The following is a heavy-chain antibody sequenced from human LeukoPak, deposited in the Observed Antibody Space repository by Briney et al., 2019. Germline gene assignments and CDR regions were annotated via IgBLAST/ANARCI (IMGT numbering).Heavy chain of an antibody. CDR2: INPNNGGT. CDR1: GFTFTDYY. V-gene: IGHV1-2*06. D-gene: IGHD3-10*01. Sequence: ASVTVSCTASGFTFTDYYMHWVRQAPGQGLEWMGRINPNNGGTNYAQKFQGRVTMTRDTSISTAYMELNRLRSDDTAVYYCARESSDGSGSFDYWGQGTLVTVSS. J-gene: IGHJ4*02. CDR3: ARESSDGSGSFDY.